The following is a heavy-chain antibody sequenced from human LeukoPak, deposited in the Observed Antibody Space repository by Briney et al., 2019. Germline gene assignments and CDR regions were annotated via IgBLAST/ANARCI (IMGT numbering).Heavy chain of an antibody. V-gene: IGHV4-34*01. CDR1: GGSFSGYY. J-gene: IGHJ6*03. D-gene: IGHD1-26*01. CDR2: INHSGST. CDR3: ARGGYSGSYFNYYYYYMDV. Sequence: SETLSLTCAVYGGSFSGYYWSWIRQPPGKGLEWIGEINHSGSTNYNPSLKSRVTISVDTSKNQFSLKLSSVTAADTAVYYCARGGYSGSYFNYYYYYMDVWDKGTTVTVSS.